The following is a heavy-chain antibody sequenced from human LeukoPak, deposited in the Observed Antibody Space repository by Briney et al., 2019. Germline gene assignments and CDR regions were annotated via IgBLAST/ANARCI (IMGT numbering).Heavy chain of an antibody. J-gene: IGHJ4*02. D-gene: IGHD4-17*01. CDR2: ISGSGGST. CDR1: GFTFSSYA. CDR3: AKLHGDYLINLLLDY. Sequence: PGGSLRLSRAASGFTFSSYAMSWVRQAPGKGLEWVSAISGSGGSTYYADSVKGRFTISRDNSKNTLYLQMNSLRAEDTAVYYCAKLHGDYLINLLLDYWGQGTLVTVSS. V-gene: IGHV3-23*01.